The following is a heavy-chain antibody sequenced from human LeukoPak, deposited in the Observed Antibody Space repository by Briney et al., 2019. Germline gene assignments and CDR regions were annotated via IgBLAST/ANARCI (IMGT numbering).Heavy chain of an antibody. V-gene: IGHV3-23*01. J-gene: IGHJ4*02. CDR3: AKDGEAVSNTATGIDY. Sequence: GGSLRLSCVASGFTFSFHAMSWVRQAPGKGLEWVSAISGSGRNIYYADSVKGRFTISRDNSKNTLYLQMNSLRAEDTAVYHCAKDGEAVSNTATGIDYWGQGTLVTVSS. CDR1: GFTFSFHA. D-gene: IGHD5/OR15-5a*01. CDR2: ISGSGRNI.